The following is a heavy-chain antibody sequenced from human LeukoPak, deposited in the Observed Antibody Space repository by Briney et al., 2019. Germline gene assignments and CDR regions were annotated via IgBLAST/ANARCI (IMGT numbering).Heavy chain of an antibody. CDR2: IYHSGST. Sequence: SETLSLTCTVSGYPISSGYYWGWIRQPPGKGLEWIGSIYHSGSTYYNPSLKSRVTISVDTSKNQFSLKLSSVTAADTAVYYCARDYYDSSGYQLLDYWGQGTLVTVSS. CDR1: GYPISSGYY. J-gene: IGHJ4*02. D-gene: IGHD3-22*01. CDR3: ARDYYDSSGYQLLDY. V-gene: IGHV4-38-2*02.